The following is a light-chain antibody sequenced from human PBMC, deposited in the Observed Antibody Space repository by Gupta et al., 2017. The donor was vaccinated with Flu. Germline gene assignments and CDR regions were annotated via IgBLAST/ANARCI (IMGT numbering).Light chain of an antibody. Sequence: DFVMLQFLPSRPVTPEEPASISCRSSQSLLYSNGYNYLDWYLQKPGQSPQLLMYLGSNRASGVPDRFSGSGSGTDFTLKISRVEAEDVGVYYCMQALQTPFTFGHGTKLEIK. CDR2: LGS. CDR3: MQALQTPFT. J-gene: IGKJ2*01. CDR1: QSLLYSNGYNY. V-gene: IGKV2-28*01.